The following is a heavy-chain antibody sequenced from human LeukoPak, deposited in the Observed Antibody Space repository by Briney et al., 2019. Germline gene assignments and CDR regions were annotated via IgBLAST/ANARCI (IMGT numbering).Heavy chain of an antibody. CDR3: ARQHYYDSSGYNNYFDY. J-gene: IGHJ4*02. CDR1: GGSISSSSYY. D-gene: IGHD3-22*01. CDR2: IYYSGST. Sequence: SETLSLTCTVSGGSISSSSYYWGWIRQPPGKGLGWIGSIYYSGSTYYNPSLKSRVTISVDTSKNQFSLKLSSVTAADTAVYYCARQHYYDSSGYNNYFDYWGQGTLVTVSS. V-gene: IGHV4-39*01.